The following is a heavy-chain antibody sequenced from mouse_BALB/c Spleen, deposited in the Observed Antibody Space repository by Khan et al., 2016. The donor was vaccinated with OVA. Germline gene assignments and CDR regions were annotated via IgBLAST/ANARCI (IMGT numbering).Heavy chain of an antibody. V-gene: IGHV1-7*01. D-gene: IGHD1-1*01. CDR2: INPSTGYT. J-gene: IGHJ2*01. Sequence: QIQLVQSGAELAKPGASVKMSCKASGYTFTNYWMHWVKQRPGQGLEWIGYINPSTGYTEYNQKFNDKATLTADKSSSTAYMQLSSLTSEDSAVYYCARRGLRWDFDYWGQGTTLTVSS. CDR1: GYTFTNYW. CDR3: ARRGLRWDFDY.